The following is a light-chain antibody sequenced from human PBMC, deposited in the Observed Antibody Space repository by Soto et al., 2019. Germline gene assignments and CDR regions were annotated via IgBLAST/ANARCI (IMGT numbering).Light chain of an antibody. CDR3: SAYTARSTLV. Sequence: QSALTQPASVSGSAGQSITISCSGTMRDVGAYNLVSWYQQHPGPAPKLIIYEVLNRPSGISSRFSGTRSGNTASLTISVLQPEDEGDYYCSAYTARSTLVFGGGTKLTVL. J-gene: IGLJ3*02. CDR2: EVL. CDR1: MRDVGAYNL. V-gene: IGLV2-14*01.